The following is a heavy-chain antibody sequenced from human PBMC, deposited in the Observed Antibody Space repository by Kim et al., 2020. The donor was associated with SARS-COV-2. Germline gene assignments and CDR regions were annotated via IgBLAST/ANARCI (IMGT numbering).Heavy chain of an antibody. D-gene: IGHD6-13*01. CDR2: IYSGGST. J-gene: IGHJ4*02. CDR3: ARAAMYSSSWYDY. CDR1: GFTVSSNY. V-gene: IGHV3-66*01. Sequence: GGSLRLSCAASGFTVSSNYMSWVRQAPGKGLEWVSVIYSGGSTYYADSVKGRFTISRDNSKNTLYLQMNSLRAEDTAVYYCARAAMYSSSWYDYWGQGTLVTVSS.